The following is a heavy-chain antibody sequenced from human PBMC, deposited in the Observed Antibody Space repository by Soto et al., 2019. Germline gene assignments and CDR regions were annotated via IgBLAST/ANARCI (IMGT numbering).Heavy chain of an antibody. CDR1: GDSVSSNSAA. J-gene: IGHJ6*02. D-gene: IGHD6-19*01. CDR3: ARTVARDYYYKGVDV. CDR2: TYYRSQWYN. Sequence: SQTLSLTCVISGDSVSSNSAAWNWIRQSPSRGLEWLGRTYYRSQWYNDYAVSVKGRIIINPDTSKNQFPLQLSSVTPEDTAVYYCARTVARDYYYKGVDVWGQGTTVTVSS. V-gene: IGHV6-1*01.